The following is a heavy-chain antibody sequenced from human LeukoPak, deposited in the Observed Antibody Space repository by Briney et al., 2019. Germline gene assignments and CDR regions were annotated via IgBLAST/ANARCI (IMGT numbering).Heavy chain of an antibody. V-gene: IGHV3-53*01. CDR2: IYSGGST. Sequence: GGSLRLSCAASGFTVSSNYMSWVRQAPGKGLEWVSVIYSGGSTYYADSVKGRFTISRDNSKNTLYLQMNSLRAEDTAVYYCARGAPLYSSSWYRAFDIWGQGTMVTVSS. J-gene: IGHJ3*02. CDR1: GFTVSSNY. CDR3: ARGAPLYSSSWYRAFDI. D-gene: IGHD6-13*01.